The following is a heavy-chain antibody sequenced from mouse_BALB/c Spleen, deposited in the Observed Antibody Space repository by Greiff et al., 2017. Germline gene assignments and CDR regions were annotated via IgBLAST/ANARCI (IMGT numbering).Heavy chain of an antibody. J-gene: IGHJ1*01. CDR3: ARIYYGNYVGYFDV. CDR2: ISYSGST. D-gene: IGHD2-1*01. Sequence: EVQLQESGPGLVKPSQSLSLTCTVTGYSITSDYAWNWIRQFPGNKLEWMGYISYSGSTSYNPSLKSRISITRDTSKNQFFLQLNSVTTEDTATYYCARIYYGNYVGYFDVWGAGTTVTVSS. CDR1: GYSITSDYA. V-gene: IGHV3-2*02.